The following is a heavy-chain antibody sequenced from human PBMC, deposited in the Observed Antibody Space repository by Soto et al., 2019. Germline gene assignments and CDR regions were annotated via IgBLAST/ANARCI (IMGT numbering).Heavy chain of an antibody. CDR1: GGSFIGYY. V-gene: IGHV4-34*01. Sequence: SETLSLTCAVYGGSFIGYYCIFIRQPPGKWLEWIVEINHSGSTNYNPSLKSRVTISVDTSKNQFSLKLSSVTAADTAVYYCASVSPFDYWGQGTLVTVSS. CDR3: ASVSPFDY. J-gene: IGHJ4*02. CDR2: INHSGST.